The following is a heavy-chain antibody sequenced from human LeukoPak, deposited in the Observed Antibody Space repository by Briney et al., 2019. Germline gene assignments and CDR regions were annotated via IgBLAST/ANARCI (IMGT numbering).Heavy chain of an antibody. D-gene: IGHD3-22*01. Sequence: ASVKVSCKASGYTFTSYGISWVRQAPGQGLEWMGWISAYNGNTNYAQKLQGRVTMTTDTSTTTAYMELRSLRSDDTAVYYCARGSYYYDSSGYSVSYNFDYWGQGTLVTVSS. CDR1: GYTFTSYG. J-gene: IGHJ4*02. CDR3: ARGSYYYDSSGYSVSYNFDY. V-gene: IGHV1-18*01. CDR2: ISAYNGNT.